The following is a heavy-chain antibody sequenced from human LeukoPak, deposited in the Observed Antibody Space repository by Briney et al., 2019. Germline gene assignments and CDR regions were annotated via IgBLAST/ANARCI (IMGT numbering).Heavy chain of an antibody. V-gene: IGHV4-30-2*06. CDR3: ARGDDILTRSGRIFDY. CDR1: GSSISSGGFS. J-gene: IGHJ4*02. Sequence: SDTLSLTCTVSGSSISSGGFSWSWIRQSPGKGLECIGYMYRSGSTYYNPSLESRVTISVDRSKNEISLKLTSVTAADTAVYYCARGDDILTRSGRIFDYWGQGIQVTVSS. CDR2: MYRSGST. D-gene: IGHD3-9*01.